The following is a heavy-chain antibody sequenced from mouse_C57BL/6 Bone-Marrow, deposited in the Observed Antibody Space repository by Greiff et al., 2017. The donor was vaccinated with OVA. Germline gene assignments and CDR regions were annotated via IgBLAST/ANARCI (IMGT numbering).Heavy chain of an antibody. Sequence: VKLVESGAELVKPGASVKLSCKASGYTFTEYTIHWVKQRPGQGLEWIGWFYPGSGSIKYNEKFKDKATLTADKSSSTVYMELSRLTSEDSAVYFCARHEGVYYGSSYWYFDVWGKGTTVTVSS. J-gene: IGHJ1*03. D-gene: IGHD1-1*01. CDR1: GYTFTEYT. V-gene: IGHV1-62-2*01. CDR3: ARHEGVYYGSSYWYFDV. CDR2: FYPGSGSI.